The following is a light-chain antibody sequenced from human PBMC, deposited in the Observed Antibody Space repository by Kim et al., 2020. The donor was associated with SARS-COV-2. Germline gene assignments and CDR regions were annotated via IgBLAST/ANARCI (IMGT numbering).Light chain of an antibody. Sequence: AIRMTQSPSSLPASTGDRVTITCRASQGISSYLAWYQQKPGKAPKLLIYAASTLQSGVPSRFSGSGSGTDFTLTISCLQSEDFATYYCQQYYSYPSTFGQGTRLEIK. CDR2: AAS. V-gene: IGKV1-8*01. J-gene: IGKJ5*01. CDR1: QGISSY. CDR3: QQYYSYPST.